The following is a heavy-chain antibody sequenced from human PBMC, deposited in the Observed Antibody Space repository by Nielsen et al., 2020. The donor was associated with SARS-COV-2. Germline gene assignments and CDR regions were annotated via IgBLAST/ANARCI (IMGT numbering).Heavy chain of an antibody. V-gene: IGHV3-30-3*01. CDR1: GFTFSNCA. CDR3: ARGSGYGASFDY. J-gene: IGHJ4*02. D-gene: IGHD3-22*01. CDR2: ISYDGSNK. Sequence: GGSLRLSCAASGFTFSNCAMTWVRQAPGKGLEWVAVISYDGSNKYYADSVKGRFTISRDNSKNTLYLQMNSLRAEDTAVYYCARGSGYGASFDYWGQGTLVTVSS.